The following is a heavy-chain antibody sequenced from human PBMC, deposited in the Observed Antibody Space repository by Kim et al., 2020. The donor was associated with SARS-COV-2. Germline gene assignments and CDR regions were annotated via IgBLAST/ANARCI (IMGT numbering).Heavy chain of an antibody. V-gene: IGHV3-30*04. J-gene: IGHJ4*02. Sequence: GGSLRLSCVASGFTFSSYAMHWVRQAPGKGLEWVAVISYDGSNKYYADSVKGRFTISRDNSKNTLYLQMNSLRAEDTAVYYCTVNYFDYWGQGTLVTVSS. CDR1: GFTFSSYA. CDR3: TVNYFDY. CDR2: ISYDGSNK.